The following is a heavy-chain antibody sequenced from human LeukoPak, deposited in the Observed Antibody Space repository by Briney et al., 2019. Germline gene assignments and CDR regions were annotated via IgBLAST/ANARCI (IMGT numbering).Heavy chain of an antibody. Sequence: SVKVSCKASGGTFSSYAISWVRQAPGQGLEWMGRIIPILAIANYAQNFQGRVTMTADKSTSTAYMELSSLKSEDTAVYYCATTITPGHSDYWGQGTLVTVSS. J-gene: IGHJ4*02. CDR3: ATTITPGHSDY. V-gene: IGHV1-69*04. D-gene: IGHD4-11*01. CDR1: GGTFSSYA. CDR2: IIPILAIA.